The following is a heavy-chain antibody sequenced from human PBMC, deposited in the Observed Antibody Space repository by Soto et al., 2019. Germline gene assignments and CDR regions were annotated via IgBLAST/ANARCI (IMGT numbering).Heavy chain of an antibody. CDR2: INGGNGNT. D-gene: IGHD1-1*01. CDR3: ARGKGMEENYYYYGMDV. Sequence: ASVKVSCKASGYSFSTHSIHWVRQAPGQGLEWMGWINGGNGNTKYSQKFRDRVTITRDASASTGYMELSSLRSEDTAVYYCARGKGMEENYYYYGMDVWGQGTTVTVPS. V-gene: IGHV1-3*01. J-gene: IGHJ6*02. CDR1: GYSFSTHS.